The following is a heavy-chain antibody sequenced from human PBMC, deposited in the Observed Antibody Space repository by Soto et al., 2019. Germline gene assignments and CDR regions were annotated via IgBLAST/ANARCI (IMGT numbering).Heavy chain of an antibody. V-gene: IGHV1-69*01. CDR3: ARGQVGRDTAMVTNWFDP. J-gene: IGHJ5*02. Sequence: QVQLVQSGAEVKKPGSSVKVSCKASGGTFSSYAISWVRQAPEQGLEWMGGIIPIFGTANYAQKFQGRVTITADESTSTSYMELSSLRSEDTAVYYCARGQVGRDTAMVTNWFDPWGQGTLVTVSS. CDR2: IIPIFGTA. D-gene: IGHD5-18*01. CDR1: GGTFSSYA.